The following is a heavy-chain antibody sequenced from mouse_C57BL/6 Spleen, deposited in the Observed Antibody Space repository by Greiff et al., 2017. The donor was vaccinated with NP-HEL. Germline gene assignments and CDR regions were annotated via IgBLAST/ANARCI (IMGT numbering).Heavy chain of an antibody. J-gene: IGHJ2*01. D-gene: IGHD4-1*01. CDR3: TGELGRGNY. CDR1: GFTFSNYW. Sequence: EVKLMESGGGLVQPGGSMKLSCVASGFTFSNYWMNWVRQSPEKGLEWVAQIRLKSDNYATHYAESVKGRFTISRDDSKSSVYLQMNNLRAEDTGIYYCTGELGRGNYWGQGTTLTVSS. CDR2: IRLKSDNYAT. V-gene: IGHV6-3*01.